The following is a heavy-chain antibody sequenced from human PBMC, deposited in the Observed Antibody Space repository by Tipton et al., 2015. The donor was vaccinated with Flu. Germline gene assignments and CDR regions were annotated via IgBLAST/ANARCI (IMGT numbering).Heavy chain of an antibody. CDR2: MYTRGTS. CDR3: VRYPPYSGSFDA. J-gene: IGHJ5*02. D-gene: IGHD1-26*01. CDR1: GGSISGGDYY. V-gene: IGHV4-61*02. Sequence: TLSLTCTVSGGSISGGDYYWSWIRQPAGKGLEWLGRMYTRGTSNYNPSLKSRLTILFDTSKNQFSLRLTSVTAADTAVYYCVRYPPYSGSFDAWGQGTLVTVSS.